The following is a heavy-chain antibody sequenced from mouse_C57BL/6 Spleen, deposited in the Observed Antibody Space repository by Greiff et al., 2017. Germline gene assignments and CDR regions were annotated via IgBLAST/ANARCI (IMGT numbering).Heavy chain of an antibody. CDR1: GYTFTSYW. J-gene: IGHJ1*03. CDR2: IDPSDSET. Sequence: QVQLQQPGAELVRPGSSVKLSCKASGYTFTSYWMHWVKQRPIQGLEWIGNIDPSDSETHYNQKFKDKATLTVDKSSSTAYMQLSSLTSEDSAVYYCARRNWDVWYFEVWGTGTTVTVSS. D-gene: IGHD4-1*01. V-gene: IGHV1-52*01. CDR3: ARRNWDVWYFEV.